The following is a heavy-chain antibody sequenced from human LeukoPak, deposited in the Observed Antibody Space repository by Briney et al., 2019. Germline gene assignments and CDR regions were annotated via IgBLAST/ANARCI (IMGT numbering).Heavy chain of an antibody. D-gene: IGHD2/OR15-2a*01. CDR3: ARATPGTFDDY. CDR2: ISYDGSNK. V-gene: IGHV3-30*14. CDR1: GFTFSSYA. J-gene: IGHJ4*02. Sequence: GGSLRPACAASGFTFSSYAMHWDRQAPGKGLEWVAVISYDGSNKYYADSVKGRFTISRDKSKNTLYLQMNSLRAEDTAVYYCARATPGTFDDYWGQGTLVTVSS.